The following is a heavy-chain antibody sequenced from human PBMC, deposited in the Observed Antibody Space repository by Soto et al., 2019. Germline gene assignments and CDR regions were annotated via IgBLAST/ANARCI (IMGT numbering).Heavy chain of an antibody. CDR1: GGSISSYY. V-gene: IGHV4-59*08. Sequence: SETLSLTCTVSGGSISSYYWSWIRQPPGKGLEWIGYIYYSGRTNYNPSLKSRVTISVDTSKNQFSLKLSPVSAADTAVYYCARQVGADDFWSGSSYYFDYWGQGTLVTXSS. D-gene: IGHD3-3*01. CDR2: IYYSGRT. CDR3: ARQVGADDFWSGSSYYFDY. J-gene: IGHJ4*02.